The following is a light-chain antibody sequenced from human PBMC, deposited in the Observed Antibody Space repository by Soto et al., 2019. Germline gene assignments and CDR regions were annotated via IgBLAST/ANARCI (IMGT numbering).Light chain of an antibody. CDR2: GAS. V-gene: IGKV3-15*01. CDR1: QSVSSN. CDR3: EQYNKWPLN. J-gene: IGKJ4*01. Sequence: EIVMTQTPATLSVSPGERATLSCRASQSVSSNLAWYQHKPGQAASLLIHGASTRATGIPARFSGSGSGTEFTLTISRLQSEDFAVYYCEQYNKWPLNFGGGTKVEIK.